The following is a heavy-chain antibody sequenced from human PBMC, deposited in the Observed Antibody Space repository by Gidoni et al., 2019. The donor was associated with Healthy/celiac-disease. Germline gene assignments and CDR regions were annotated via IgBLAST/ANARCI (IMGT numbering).Heavy chain of an antibody. CDR1: GSSISSGYY. D-gene: IGHD3-3*01. CDR2: IYHSGST. Sequence: QVQLQESGPGLVKPSETLSLTCTVSGSSISSGYYWGWIRQPPGKGLEWIGNIYHSGSTYYNPSLKSRVTISVDTSKNQFSLKLSSVTAADTAVYYCAKLGLFRSGTNWFDPWGQGTLVTVSS. V-gene: IGHV4-38-2*02. CDR3: AKLGLFRSGTNWFDP. J-gene: IGHJ5*02.